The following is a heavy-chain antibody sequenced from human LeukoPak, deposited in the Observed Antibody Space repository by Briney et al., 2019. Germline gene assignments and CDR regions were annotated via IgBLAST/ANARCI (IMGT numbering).Heavy chain of an antibody. CDR3: ARVLPVASRDY. J-gene: IGHJ4*02. D-gene: IGHD2-2*01. CDR1: GFTFSTYW. CDR2: IKQDGSDK. Sequence: GGSLRLSCAASGFTFSTYWMSWARQAPGKGLEWVANIKQDGSDKFYVDSVKGRFTISRDNAKNSMYLQMNSLRAEDTAVYYCARVLPVASRDYWGQGTLVTVSS. V-gene: IGHV3-7*01.